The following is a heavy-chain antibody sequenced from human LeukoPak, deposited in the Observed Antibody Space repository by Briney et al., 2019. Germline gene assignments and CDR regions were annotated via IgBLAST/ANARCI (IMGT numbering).Heavy chain of an antibody. CDR2: IYSGGST. V-gene: IGHV3-66*01. Sequence: GGSLRLSCAASGFTVSSNYMSWVRQAPGKGLKWVSVIYSGGSTYYADSVKGRFTISRDNSKNTLYLQMNSLRAEDTAVYYCARGRGSGWYLDYFDYWGQGTLVTVSS. CDR3: ARGRGSGWYLDYFDY. D-gene: IGHD6-19*01. CDR1: GFTVSSNY. J-gene: IGHJ4*02.